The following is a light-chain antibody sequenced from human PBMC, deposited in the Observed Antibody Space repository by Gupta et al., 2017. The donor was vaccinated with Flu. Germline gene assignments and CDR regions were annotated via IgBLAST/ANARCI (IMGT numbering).Light chain of an antibody. V-gene: IGKV1-6*01. Sequence: AIQVTQSPSSLSASVGDTVTIRCRSSQDIKKDLAWYQQKPGKAPSLLIFDASTLQSGVPSRFSGSGSGHFFTLTITSLQPDDFATYYCLQDFSYPQTFGPGTKVEVK. J-gene: IGKJ1*01. CDR1: QDIKKD. CDR3: LQDFSYPQT. CDR2: DAS.